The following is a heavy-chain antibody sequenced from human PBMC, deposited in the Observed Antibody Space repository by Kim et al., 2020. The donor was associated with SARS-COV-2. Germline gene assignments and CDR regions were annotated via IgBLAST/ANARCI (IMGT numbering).Heavy chain of an antibody. Sequence: STNYNPTRKSRVTISVDTSKNQFSLKLSSVTAADTAVYYCARDTGNWFDPWGQGTLVTVSS. J-gene: IGHJ5*02. D-gene: IGHD4-17*01. CDR3: ARDTGNWFDP. V-gene: IGHV4-59*01. CDR2: ST.